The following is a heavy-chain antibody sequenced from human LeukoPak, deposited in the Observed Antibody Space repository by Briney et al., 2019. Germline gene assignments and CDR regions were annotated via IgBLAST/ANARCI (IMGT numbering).Heavy chain of an antibody. CDR2: IYDSGST. D-gene: IGHD6-6*01. CDR1: GGSISSYY. CDR3: ARARYSSSPFDY. J-gene: IGHJ4*02. Sequence: SETLSLTCTVSGGSISSYYWSWIRQPPGKGLEWIGYIYDSGSTNYKPSLKSRVTISVDTSKNQFSLKRSSVTAADTALYYCARARYSSSPFDYWSQGTLVTVSS. V-gene: IGHV4-59*01.